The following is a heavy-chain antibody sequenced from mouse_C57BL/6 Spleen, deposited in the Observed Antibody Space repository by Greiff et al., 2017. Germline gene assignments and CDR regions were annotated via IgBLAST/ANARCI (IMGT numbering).Heavy chain of an antibody. D-gene: IGHD1-1*01. CDR2: IDPETGGT. V-gene: IGHV1-15*01. CDR3: TRATVGAMDY. CDR1: GYTFTDYE. Sequence: VQLQQSGAELVRPGASVTLSCKASGYTFTDYEMHWVKQTPVHGLEWIGAIDPETGGTAYNQKFKGKALLTADKSSSTAYMELRSLTSEDSAVYYCTRATVGAMDYWGQGTSVTVSS. J-gene: IGHJ4*01.